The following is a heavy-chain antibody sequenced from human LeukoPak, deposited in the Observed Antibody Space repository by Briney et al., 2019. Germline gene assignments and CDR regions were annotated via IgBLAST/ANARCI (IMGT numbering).Heavy chain of an antibody. J-gene: IGHJ3*02. D-gene: IGHD3-22*01. CDR2: ISSSSSTI. Sequence: PGGSLRLSCAASGFTFSSYSMNWVRHAPGKGLEWVSYISSSSSTIYYADSVKGRFTISRDNAKNSLYLQMNSLRAEDTAVYYCRSLDYYDSSGYYQYDAFDIWGQGTMVTVSS. V-gene: IGHV3-48*01. CDR1: GFTFSSYS. CDR3: RSLDYYDSSGYYQYDAFDI.